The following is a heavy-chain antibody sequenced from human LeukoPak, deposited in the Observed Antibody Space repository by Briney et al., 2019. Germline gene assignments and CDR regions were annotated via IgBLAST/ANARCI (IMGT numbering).Heavy chain of an antibody. D-gene: IGHD2-2*01. CDR3: AREYCSSTSCYPPRRYYYYYYMDV. Sequence: SETLSLTCAVSGGSFSGYYWSWIRQPPGKGLEWIGEINHSGSTNYNPSLKSRVTISVDTSKNQFSLKLSSLTAADTAVYYCAREYCSSTSCYPPRRYYYYYYMDVWGKGTTVTVSS. J-gene: IGHJ6*03. V-gene: IGHV4-34*01. CDR2: INHSGST. CDR1: GGSFSGYY.